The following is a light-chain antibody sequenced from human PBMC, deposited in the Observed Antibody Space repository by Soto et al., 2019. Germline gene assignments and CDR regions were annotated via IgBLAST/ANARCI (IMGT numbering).Light chain of an antibody. V-gene: IGLV1-40*01. CDR1: SFNIGAGYD. CDR2: NNI. J-gene: IGLJ2*01. Sequence: QSVLTQPPSVSGAPGQRVTISCTGSSFNIGAGYDVHWYQQLPGTAPKLLIYNNINRPSGVPDQFSGSKSGTSASLAITGLQPEDEADYYCQSYDTMLSGPGVFGGGTKVTVL. CDR3: QSYDTMLSGPGV.